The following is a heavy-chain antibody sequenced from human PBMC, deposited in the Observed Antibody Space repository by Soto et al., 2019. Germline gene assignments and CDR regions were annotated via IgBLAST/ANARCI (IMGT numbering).Heavy chain of an antibody. V-gene: IGHV4-4*07. CDR2: VHSTGST. CDR3: ARDSVSITLFDY. D-gene: IGHD3-10*01. CDR1: GGSLSGYH. Sequence: QVELQESGPRLVRPSETLYLTCTVSGGSLSGYHWSWVRQPAGKGLEWIGRVHSTGSTDYNPSVESRITASLDTSKKQFSLKLRSVTAADTALYFCARDSVSITLFDYWGHGILVTVSS. J-gene: IGHJ4*01.